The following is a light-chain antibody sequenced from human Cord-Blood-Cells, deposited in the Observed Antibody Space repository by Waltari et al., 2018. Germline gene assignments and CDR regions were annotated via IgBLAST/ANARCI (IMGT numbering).Light chain of an antibody. CDR1: QSISSY. V-gene: IGKV1-39*01. CDR3: QQSYSTLT. CDR2: AAS. Sequence: IQMTQSPSSLSASVGDRVTITCLASQSISSYLNLYQQKPGKAPNLLIYAASSLQSGVPSRFSGSGSETDFTLTISSLQPEDFASYYCQQSYSTLTFGGGTKVEIK. J-gene: IGKJ4*01.